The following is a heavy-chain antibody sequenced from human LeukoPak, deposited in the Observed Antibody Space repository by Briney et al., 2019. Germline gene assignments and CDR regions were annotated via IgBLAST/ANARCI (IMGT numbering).Heavy chain of an antibody. CDR1: GFTFSSYA. D-gene: IGHD3-22*01. CDR2: ISGSGGST. J-gene: IGHJ4*02. CDR3: AKADSSGYLFDY. V-gene: IGHV3-23*01. Sequence: PGGSLRLSCAASGFTFSSYAMSWVRQAPGKGLEWVSAISGSGGSTYYADSVKGRFTISRDNPKNTLYLQMNSLRAEDTAVYYCAKADSSGYLFDYWGQGTLVIVSS.